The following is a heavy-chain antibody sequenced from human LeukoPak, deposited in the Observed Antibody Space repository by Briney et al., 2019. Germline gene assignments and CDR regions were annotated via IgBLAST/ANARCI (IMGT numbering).Heavy chain of an antibody. J-gene: IGHJ4*02. CDR2: IWYDGSNK. V-gene: IGHV3-33*01. Sequence: PGGSLRLSCAASGFTFSSYGMHWVRQAPGKGLEWVAVIWYDGSNKYYADSVKGRFTISRDNSKNTLYLQMNSLRAEDTVVYYCARAYGDYTIDYWGQGTLVTVSS. CDR3: ARAYGDYTIDY. D-gene: IGHD4-17*01. CDR1: GFTFSSYG.